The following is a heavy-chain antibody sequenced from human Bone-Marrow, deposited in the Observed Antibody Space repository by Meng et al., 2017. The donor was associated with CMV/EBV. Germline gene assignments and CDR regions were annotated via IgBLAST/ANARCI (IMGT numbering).Heavy chain of an antibody. CDR2: IYHSGRT. D-gene: IGHD6-6*01. J-gene: IGHJ4*02. V-gene: IGHV4-59*04. CDR3: GRVEQLVSDY. CDR1: GGSISSYF. Sequence: SETLSLTCTVSGGSISSYFWNWIRQPPGKGLEWIGSIYHSGRTYSNPSLKSRVTMSVDTSKNHFSLKLSSVNAADTATYFCGRVEQLVSDYWGQGMLVTVSS.